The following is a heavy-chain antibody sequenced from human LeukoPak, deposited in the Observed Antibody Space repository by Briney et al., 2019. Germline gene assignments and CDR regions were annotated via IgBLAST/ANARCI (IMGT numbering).Heavy chain of an antibody. CDR1: GGSFSGYY. CDR2: INHSGST. Sequence: SETLSLTCAVYGGSFSGYYCSWIRQPPGKGLEWIGEINHSGSTNYNPSLKSRVTISVDTSKNQFSLKLSSVTAADTAVYYCARALAATYYFDYWGQGTLVTVSS. J-gene: IGHJ4*02. D-gene: IGHD6-6*01. V-gene: IGHV4-34*01. CDR3: ARALAATYYFDY.